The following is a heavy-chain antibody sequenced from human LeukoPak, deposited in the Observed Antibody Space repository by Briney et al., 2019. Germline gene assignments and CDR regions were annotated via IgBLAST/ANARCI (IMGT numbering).Heavy chain of an antibody. Sequence: ASVKVSCKASGYTFTNYAVNWVRQAPGQGLEWMGWINTNTGNPTYAQGFTGRLVFSLDTSVSTAYLQISGLTADDTPVYFCGRDPRLGIRGYTYGYIDYWGQGTLVTVSS. D-gene: IGHD5-18*01. V-gene: IGHV7-4-1*02. CDR3: GRDPRLGIRGYTYGYIDY. J-gene: IGHJ4*02. CDR1: GYTFTNYA. CDR2: INTNTGNP.